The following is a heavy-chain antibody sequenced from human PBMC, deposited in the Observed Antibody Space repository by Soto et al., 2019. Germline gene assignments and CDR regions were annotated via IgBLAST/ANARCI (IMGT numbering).Heavy chain of an antibody. CDR2: ISGNNGST. J-gene: IGHJ5*01. CDR3: VRHLKYLRVTGNWFDS. Sequence: QVQLMQSGNEVKKPGASVTVSCKASGYTFANYGISWVRQAPGQGLEWMGWISGNNGSTNFAPKVQDRITMTVDTSTCVASLTLRSLRSADTAIYYCVRHLKYLRVTGNWFDSWGQGTLVTVSS. CDR1: GYTFANYG. D-gene: IGHD1-1*01. V-gene: IGHV1-18*04.